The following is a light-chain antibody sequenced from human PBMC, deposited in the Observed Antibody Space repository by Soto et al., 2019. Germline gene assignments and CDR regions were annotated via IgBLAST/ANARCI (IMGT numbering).Light chain of an antibody. J-gene: IGLJ2*01. CDR2: DVR. CDR1: SSDVGGYNY. V-gene: IGLV2-14*01. Sequence: QSVLTQPASVSGSPGQSITISCTGTSSDVGGYNYVSWYQQQPGKAPKLMIYDVRNRPSGVSNRFSGSKSGNTASLTISGLQAEDEAEYYCSSSTRSSTLMVFGGGTTLSVL. CDR3: SSSTRSSTLMV.